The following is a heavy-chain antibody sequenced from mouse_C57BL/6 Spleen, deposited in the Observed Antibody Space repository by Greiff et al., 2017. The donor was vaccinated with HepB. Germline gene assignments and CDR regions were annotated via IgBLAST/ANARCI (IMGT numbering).Heavy chain of an antibody. D-gene: IGHD1-1*01. CDR2: ISSGSSTI. CDR3: AREKYYGSSIAY. Sequence: VQLKESGGGLVKPGGSLKLSCAASGFTFSDYGMHWVRQAPEKGLEWVAYISSGSSTIYYADTVKGRFTISRDNAKNTLFLQMTSLRSEDTAMYYCAREKYYGSSIAYWGQGTLVTVSA. V-gene: IGHV5-17*01. CDR1: GFTFSDYG. J-gene: IGHJ3*01.